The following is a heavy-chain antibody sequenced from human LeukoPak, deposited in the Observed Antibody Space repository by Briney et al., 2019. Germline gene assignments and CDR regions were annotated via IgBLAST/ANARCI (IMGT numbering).Heavy chain of an antibody. CDR2: ISYTGSA. CDR1: GGSIRNSNYF. V-gene: IGHV4-39*01. CDR3: ARSHDYGDNYFDY. J-gene: IGHJ4*02. Sequence: SETLSLTCSVSGGSIRNSNYFWAWIRQPPGTGLEWIGVISYTGSAYYNPSLKSRVTISVDTSKNQFSLKLTSVTAADTALYYCARSHDYGDNYFDYWGQGTLVTVSS. D-gene: IGHD4-17*01.